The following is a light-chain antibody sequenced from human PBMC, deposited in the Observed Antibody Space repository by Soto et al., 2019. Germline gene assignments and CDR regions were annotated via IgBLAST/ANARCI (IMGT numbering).Light chain of an antibody. J-gene: IGLJ3*02. CDR2: LNSDGSH. V-gene: IGLV4-69*01. CDR3: QTWGTGPVV. Sequence: QLVLTQSPSASASLGASVKLTCTLSSEHSTYAIAWHQQQPEKGPRYLMKLNSDGSHTKGDEIPDRFSGSSSGAERYLTISSLQSEDEADYYCQTWGTGPVVFGGGTKVTVL. CDR1: SEHSTYA.